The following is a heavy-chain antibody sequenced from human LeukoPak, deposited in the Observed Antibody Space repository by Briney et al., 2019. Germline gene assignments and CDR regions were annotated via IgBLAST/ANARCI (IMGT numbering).Heavy chain of an antibody. Sequence: PSQTLSLTCAVSGGSISSGGYSWNWIRQPPGKGLEWIGYIYHSRNTFYNPSLKSRVTISVDTSKNQFSLKLSSVTAADTAVYYCARSRGFGELFGWGQGTLVTVSS. CDR2: IYHSRNT. V-gene: IGHV4-30-2*02. CDR3: ARSRGFGELFG. D-gene: IGHD3-10*01. J-gene: IGHJ4*02. CDR1: GGSISSGGYS.